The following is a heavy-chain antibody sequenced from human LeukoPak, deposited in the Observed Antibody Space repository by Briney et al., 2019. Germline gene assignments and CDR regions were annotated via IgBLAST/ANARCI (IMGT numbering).Heavy chain of an antibody. CDR3: AEGRGGYYYGSGINFSADY. Sequence: PGGSLRLSCAATGFNSDDYAMDWVRQTPGKGLEWVSLISWDGGSTYYADSVKGRFTISRDNSKNSLYLPMNSLRTEDTALYYCAEGRGGYYYGSGINFSADYWGQGTLVTVSS. CDR1: GFNSDDYA. V-gene: IGHV3-43*02. CDR2: ISWDGGST. D-gene: IGHD3-10*01. J-gene: IGHJ4*02.